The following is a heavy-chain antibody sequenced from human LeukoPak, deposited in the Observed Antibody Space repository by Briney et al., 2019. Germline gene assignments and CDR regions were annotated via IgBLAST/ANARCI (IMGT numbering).Heavy chain of an antibody. CDR1: GFTFSSYS. D-gene: IGHD3-10*01. CDR3: ARMVTMVRGVIIAEDFDY. Sequence: GGSLRLSCAASGFTFSSYSMNWVHQAPGKGLEWVSSISSSSSYIYYADSVKGRFTISRDNAKNSLYLQMNSLRAEDTAVYYCARMVTMVRGVIIAEDFDYWGQGTLVTVSS. J-gene: IGHJ4*02. CDR2: ISSSSSYI. V-gene: IGHV3-21*01.